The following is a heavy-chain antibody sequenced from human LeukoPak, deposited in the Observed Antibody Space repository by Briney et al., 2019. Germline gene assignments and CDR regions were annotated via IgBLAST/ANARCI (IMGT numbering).Heavy chain of an antibody. CDR3: ARDTYYYGSGSYNNFDY. CDR1: GYTFSTYG. CDR2: ISAYNGNT. D-gene: IGHD3-10*01. V-gene: IGHV1-18*01. J-gene: IGHJ4*02. Sequence: ASVKVSCKASGYTFSTYGISWVRQAPGQGLEWMGWISAYNGNTSYEQKLQGRVTMTTDTSTSTAYMELRSLRSDDTAVYYCARDTYYYGSGSYNNFDYWGQGTLVTVSS.